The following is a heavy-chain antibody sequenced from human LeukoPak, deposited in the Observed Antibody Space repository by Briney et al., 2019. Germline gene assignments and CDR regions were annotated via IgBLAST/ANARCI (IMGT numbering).Heavy chain of an antibody. CDR3: ARGGSYGDY. CDR1: GFTFSRYW. V-gene: IGHV3-74*01. CDR2: VNPDGSST. J-gene: IGHJ4*02. Sequence: GGSLRLSRAASGFTFSRYWMHWVRQVPGKGLVWVSRVNPDGSSTTYADSVKGRVTTSRDNAKNTLYLQMNRLRVEDTAVYFCARGGSYGDYWGQGILVTVSS. D-gene: IGHD3-16*01.